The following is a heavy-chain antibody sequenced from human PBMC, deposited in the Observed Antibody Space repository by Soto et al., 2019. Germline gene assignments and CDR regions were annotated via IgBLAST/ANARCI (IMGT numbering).Heavy chain of an antibody. D-gene: IGHD3-10*01. J-gene: IGHJ5*02. CDR1: EFTFSSYS. V-gene: IGHV3-21*01. CDR2: ISSSSSYI. Sequence: GGSLRLSCAASEFTFSSYSMNWVRQAPGKGLEWVSSISSSSSYIYYADSVKGRFTISRDNAKNSLYLQMNSLRAEDTAVYYCARDDRRQVRGVNWFDPWGQGTLVTVS. CDR3: ARDDRRQVRGVNWFDP.